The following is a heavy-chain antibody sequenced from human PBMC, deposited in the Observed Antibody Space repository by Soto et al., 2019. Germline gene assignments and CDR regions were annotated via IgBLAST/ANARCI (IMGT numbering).Heavy chain of an antibody. J-gene: IGHJ4*02. D-gene: IGHD3-10*01. CDR3: ARVGGFGATTIVY. CDR1: GGSISSGDYY. V-gene: IGHV4-30-4*01. CDR2: IYYSGST. Sequence: QVQLQESGPGLVKPSQTLSLTCTVSGGSISSGDYYWSWIRQPPGKGLEWIGYIYYSGSTYYNPSLRSRVTRSVDTAKNQFSLKRSSVTAADTAVYYCARVGGFGATTIVYWGQGTLVTVSS.